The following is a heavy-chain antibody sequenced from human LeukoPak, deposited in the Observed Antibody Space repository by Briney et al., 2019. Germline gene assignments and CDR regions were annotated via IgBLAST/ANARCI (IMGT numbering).Heavy chain of an antibody. J-gene: IGHJ4*02. D-gene: IGHD2-2*01. Sequence: PSETLSLTCAVYGRSFSGYYWSWIRQPPGKGLEWIGEINHSGSTNYNPSLKSRVTISVDTSKNQFSLKLSSVTAADTAVYYCARGRCSSTSCPPVLDYWGQGTLVTVSS. CDR3: ARGRCSSTSCPPVLDY. CDR2: INHSGST. V-gene: IGHV4-34*01. CDR1: GRSFSGYY.